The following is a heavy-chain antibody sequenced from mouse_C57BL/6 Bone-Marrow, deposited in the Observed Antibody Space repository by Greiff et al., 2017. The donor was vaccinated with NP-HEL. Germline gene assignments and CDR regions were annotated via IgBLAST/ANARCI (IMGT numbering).Heavy chain of an antibody. J-gene: IGHJ1*03. CDR2: FYPGSGSI. CDR3: ARHPPIYDGYQTGIWYFDV. CDR1: GYTFTEYT. Sequence: QVQLQQSGAELVKPGASVKLSCKASGYTFTEYTIHWVKQRSGQGLEWIGWFYPGSGSIKYNEKFKDKATLTADKSSITVYMELSRLTSEDSAVYFCARHPPIYDGYQTGIWYFDVWGTGTTVTVSS. V-gene: IGHV1-62-2*01. D-gene: IGHD2-3*01.